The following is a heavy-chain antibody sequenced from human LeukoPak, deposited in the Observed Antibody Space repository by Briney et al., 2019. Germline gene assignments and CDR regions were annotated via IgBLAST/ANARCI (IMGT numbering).Heavy chain of an antibody. CDR2: ISGDGGST. J-gene: IGHJ5*02. D-gene: IGHD6-6*01. CDR3: AKDGLGIAANNWFDP. V-gene: IGHV3-43*02. Sequence: GGSLRLSCAASGFTFDDYAMHGVRQAPGKGLEWVSLISGDGGSTYYADSVTGRFTISRVNSKNSLYLQTNSLRTEDTALYYCAKDGLGIAANNWFDPWGQRTLVTVSS. CDR1: GFTFDDYA.